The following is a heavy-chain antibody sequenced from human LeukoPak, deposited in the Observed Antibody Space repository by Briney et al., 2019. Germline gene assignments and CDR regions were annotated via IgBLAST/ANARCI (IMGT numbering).Heavy chain of an antibody. J-gene: IGHJ4*02. CDR1: GFTFSAHY. V-gene: IGHV3-23*01. CDR3: AKDRSFGELDALFDY. D-gene: IGHD3-10*01. Sequence: GGSLRLSCVASGFTFSAHYMDWVRQAPGKGLEWVSGMSGSGGSTYYADSVKGRFTISRDNSKNTLYLQMNSLRAEDTAAYYCAKDRSFGELDALFDYWGQGTLVTVSS. CDR2: MSGSGGST.